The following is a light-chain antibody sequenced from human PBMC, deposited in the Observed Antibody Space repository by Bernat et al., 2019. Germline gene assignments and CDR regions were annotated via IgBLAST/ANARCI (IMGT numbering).Light chain of an antibody. V-gene: IGKV1-33*01. CDR3: QKYNSVPRT. CDR1: QDISNY. CDR2: DAS. Sequence: DIQMTQSPSSLSASVGDRVTITCQASQDISNYLNWYQQKPGKAPKLLIYDASNLETGVPSRFSGSGSGTDFTLTISSLQPEDVATYYCQKYNSVPRTFGPGTKVDIK. J-gene: IGKJ3*01.